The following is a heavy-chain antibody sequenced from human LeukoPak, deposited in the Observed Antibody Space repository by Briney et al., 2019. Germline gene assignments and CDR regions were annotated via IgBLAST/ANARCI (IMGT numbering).Heavy chain of an antibody. Sequence: ASVKVSCKVSGYTFTELSMHWVRQAPGKGLEWMGGFDPEDGETIYAQKFQGRVTMTEDTSTDTAYMELSSLRSEDTAVYYCATGPGIAARREFDPWGQGTLVTVSS. J-gene: IGHJ5*02. D-gene: IGHD6-6*01. CDR2: FDPEDGET. CDR1: GYTFTELS. V-gene: IGHV1-24*01. CDR3: ATGPGIAARREFDP.